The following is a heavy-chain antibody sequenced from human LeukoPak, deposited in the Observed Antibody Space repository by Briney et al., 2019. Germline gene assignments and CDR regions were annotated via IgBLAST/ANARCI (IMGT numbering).Heavy chain of an antibody. D-gene: IGHD1-20*01. J-gene: IGHJ3*02. CDR1: GGSISSYY. Sequence: SETLSPTCTVSGGSISSYYWSWIRQPPGKGLEWIGYIYYSGSTNYNPSLKSRVTISVDTSKNQFSLKLSSVTAADTAVYYCAREITGTTLDIWGQGTMVTVSS. V-gene: IGHV4-59*01. CDR2: IYYSGST. CDR3: AREITGTTLDI.